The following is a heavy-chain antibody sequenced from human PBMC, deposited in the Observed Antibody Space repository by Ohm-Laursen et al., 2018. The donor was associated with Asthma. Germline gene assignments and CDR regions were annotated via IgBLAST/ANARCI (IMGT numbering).Heavy chain of an antibody. CDR2: ISTASTFI. J-gene: IGHJ5*02. D-gene: IGHD2-2*01. Sequence: SLRLSCAASGYTFSRYSIHWIRQAPGKGLEWVASISTASTFIYYADSVRGRFTTSRDNARNLVFLQMDSLRAEDTALYYCARDLFDIVVVPQWFDPWGQGTLVTVSS. V-gene: IGHV3-21*01. CDR1: GYTFSRYS. CDR3: ARDLFDIVVVPQWFDP.